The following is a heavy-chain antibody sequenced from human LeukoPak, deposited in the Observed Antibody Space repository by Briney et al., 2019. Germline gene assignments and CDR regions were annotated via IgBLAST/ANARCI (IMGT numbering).Heavy chain of an antibody. V-gene: IGHV3-23*01. CDR1: GFTFSSYA. CDR2: ISGSGGST. J-gene: IGHJ6*02. D-gene: IGHD2-2*02. CDR3: AKDPGSPRGYQLLYRPFPDV. Sequence: PGGSLRLSCAASGFTFSSYAMSWVRQAPGKGLEWVSAISGSGGSTYYADSVKGRFTISRDNSKNTLYLQMNSLRAEDTAVYYCAKDPGSPRGYQLLYRPFPDVWGQGTTVTVSS.